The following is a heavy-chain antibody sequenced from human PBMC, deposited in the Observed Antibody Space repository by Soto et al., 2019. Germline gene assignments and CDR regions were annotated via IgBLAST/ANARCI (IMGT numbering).Heavy chain of an antibody. D-gene: IGHD3-10*01. Sequence: ASGKVSCKTSGYTFTNSLMYWVRQAPGQRLEWMGWINAGNGDTKYSQKFQGRVTITRDTSASTVYMELRSLTFEDTAVYYCAGSESLDCWGQGTLVTGSS. CDR2: INAGNGDT. J-gene: IGHJ4*02. CDR3: AGSESLDC. V-gene: IGHV1-3*01. CDR1: GYTFTNSL.